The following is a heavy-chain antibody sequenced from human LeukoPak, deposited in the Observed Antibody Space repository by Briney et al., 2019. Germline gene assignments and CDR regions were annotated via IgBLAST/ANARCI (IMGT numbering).Heavy chain of an antibody. D-gene: IGHD5-24*01. CDR3: ARGRWLQLPFDY. J-gene: IGHJ4*02. CDR1: GGSISSYY. CDR2: IYYSGST. Sequence: PSETLSLTCTVSGGSISSYYWSWIRQPPGKGLEWIGYIYYSGSTNCNPSLKSRVTISVDTSKNQFSLKLSSVTAADTAVYYCARGRWLQLPFDYWGQGTLVTVSS. V-gene: IGHV4-59*08.